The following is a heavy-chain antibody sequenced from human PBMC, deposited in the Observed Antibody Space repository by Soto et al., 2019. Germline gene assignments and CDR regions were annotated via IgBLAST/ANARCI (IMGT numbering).Heavy chain of an antibody. CDR3: ARDMRGGIYAGFSYYYGMDV. V-gene: IGHV3-30-3*01. D-gene: IGHD1-26*01. CDR1: GFTFSSYA. J-gene: IGHJ6*02. Sequence: QVQLVESGGGVVQPGRSLRLSCAASGFTFSSYAMHWVRQAPGKGLEWVAVISYDGSNKYYADSVKGRFTISRDNSKNTLYLQMNSLRAEDTAVYYCARDMRGGIYAGFSYYYGMDVWGQGTTVTVSS. CDR2: ISYDGSNK.